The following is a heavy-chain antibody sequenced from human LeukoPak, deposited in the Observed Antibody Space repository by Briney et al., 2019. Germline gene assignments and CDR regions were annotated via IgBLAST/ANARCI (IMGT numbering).Heavy chain of an antibody. D-gene: IGHD2-15*01. CDR2: IYYSGNT. V-gene: IGHV4-38-2*02. Sequence: PSETLSLTCTVSDFSLSSGYYWGWIRQPPGKGLEWIASIYYSGNTYYSPSLKSRVTISVDTSKNQFSLKLSSVTAADTAVYYCARAGYCSGGSCYSYYYYYMDVWGKGTTVTVSS. CDR1: DFSLSSGYY. CDR3: ARAGYCSGGSCYSYYYYYMDV. J-gene: IGHJ6*03.